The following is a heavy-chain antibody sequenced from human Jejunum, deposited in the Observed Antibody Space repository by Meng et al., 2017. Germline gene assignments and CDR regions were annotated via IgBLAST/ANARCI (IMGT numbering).Heavy chain of an antibody. V-gene: IGHV4-39*07. CDR3: AREAKSSVNTYYFDS. Sequence: GPLRLSCTVSAGSIFTSSYYWVWIRQPPGKGLEWIGTTFYNGNTYYNPSLRSRVTISVDTSNNHFSLKLTSVTAADTAVYYCAREAKSSVNTYYFDSWGQGSLVTISS. J-gene: IGHJ4*02. D-gene: IGHD4-17*01. CDR1: AGSIFTSSYY. CDR2: TFYNGNT.